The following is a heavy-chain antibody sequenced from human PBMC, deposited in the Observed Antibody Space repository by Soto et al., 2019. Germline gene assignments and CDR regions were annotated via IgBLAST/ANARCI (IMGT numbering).Heavy chain of an antibody. CDR1: GFTFSSYA. V-gene: IGHV3-21*01. J-gene: IGHJ4*02. D-gene: IGHD3-22*01. Sequence: GGSLRLSCAASGFTFSSYAMSWVRQAPGKGLEWVSSISSSSSYIYYADSVKGRFTISRDNAKNSLYLQMNSLRAEDTAVYYCARDSVRASGYYDYWGKGTLVTVSS. CDR2: ISSSSSYI. CDR3: ARDSVRASGYYDY.